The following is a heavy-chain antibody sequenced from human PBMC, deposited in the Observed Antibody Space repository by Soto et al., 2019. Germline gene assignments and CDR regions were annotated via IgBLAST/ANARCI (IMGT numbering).Heavy chain of an antibody. J-gene: IGHJ4*02. CDR2: INHSGST. V-gene: IGHV4-34*01. CDR3: AKVIYGGNFGGQPPDY. CDR1: GGSFSGYY. D-gene: IGHD4-17*01. Sequence: QVQLQQWGAGLLKPSETLSLTCAVYGGSFSGYYWSWIRQPPGKGLEWIGEINHSGSTNYNPSLKSRVTISVDTSKNQFSLKLSSVTAADTAVYYCAKVIYGGNFGGQPPDYWGQGTLVTVSS.